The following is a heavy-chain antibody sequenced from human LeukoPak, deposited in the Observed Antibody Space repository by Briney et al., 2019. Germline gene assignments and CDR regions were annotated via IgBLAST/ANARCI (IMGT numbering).Heavy chain of an antibody. V-gene: IGHV1-46*01. J-gene: IGHJ5*02. D-gene: IGHD2-2*01. Sequence: ASVKVSCKAFGYTFTSNYMHWVRQAPGQGPEWMGVISPSGGSTTYAQKFQGRVTLTRDMSTSTDYLELSSLRSEDTAVYYCARHRGSTILLRFDPWGQGTLVTVSS. CDR1: GYTFTSNY. CDR2: ISPSGGST. CDR3: ARHRGSTILLRFDP.